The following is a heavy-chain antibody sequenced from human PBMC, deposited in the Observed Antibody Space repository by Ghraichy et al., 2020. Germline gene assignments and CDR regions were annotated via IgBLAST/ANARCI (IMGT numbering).Heavy chain of an antibody. D-gene: IGHD3-22*01. Sequence: SVKVSCKAPGGTLSNYVISWVRQAPGQGLEWMGGIIPISATTNFAQILHGRVTITADTSTSTVYMELSSLTYEDTAVYYCARTYCYDNGDFSVYQYAMDVWGQGTTVTVS. V-gene: IGHV1-69*06. CDR2: IIPISATT. CDR3: ARTYCYDNGDFSVYQYAMDV. CDR1: GGTLSNYV. J-gene: IGHJ6*02.